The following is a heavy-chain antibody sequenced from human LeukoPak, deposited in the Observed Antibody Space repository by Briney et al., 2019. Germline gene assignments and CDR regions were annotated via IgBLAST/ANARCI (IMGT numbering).Heavy chain of an antibody. CDR2: IYYSGST. Sequence: SETLSLTYTVAGGSISSYYWSWIRQPPGKGVEWIGYIYYSGSTNYNPSLKSRVTISVDTSKNQFSLKLSSVTAADTAVYYCARGHHYGDYGPRYNYWGQGTLVTVSS. CDR1: GGSISSYY. J-gene: IGHJ4*02. CDR3: ARGHHYGDYGPRYNY. V-gene: IGHV4-59*01. D-gene: IGHD4-17*01.